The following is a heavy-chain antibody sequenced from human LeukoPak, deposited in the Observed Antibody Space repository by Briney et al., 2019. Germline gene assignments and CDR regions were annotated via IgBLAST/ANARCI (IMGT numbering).Heavy chain of an antibody. CDR1: GFTFSSYA. D-gene: IGHD2/OR15-2a*01. V-gene: IGHV3-21*01. CDR3: ARGKTSQNIVTRKTYNWFDP. Sequence: GGSLRLSCAASGFTFSSYAMSWVRQAPGKGLEWVSSISSSSDYIYYADSVKGRFTISRDNAKNSLYLQMKSLSAEDTAVYYCARGKTSQNIVTRKTYNWFDPWGQGTLVTVSS. CDR2: ISSSSDYI. J-gene: IGHJ5*02.